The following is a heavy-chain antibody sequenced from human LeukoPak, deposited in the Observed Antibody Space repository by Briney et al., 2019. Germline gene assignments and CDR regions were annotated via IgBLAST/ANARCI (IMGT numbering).Heavy chain of an antibody. CDR1: GGSISSYY. V-gene: IGHV4-59*01. D-gene: IGHD6-13*01. Sequence: SETLSLTCTVSGGSISSYYWSWIRQPPGKGLEWIGYGYYTGSTNYNPSLKSRVTISVDTSKKQFSLILSSVTAADTAVYFCARAAAAGTFDYWGQGTLVTVSS. J-gene: IGHJ4*02. CDR3: ARAAAAGTFDY. CDR2: GYYTGST.